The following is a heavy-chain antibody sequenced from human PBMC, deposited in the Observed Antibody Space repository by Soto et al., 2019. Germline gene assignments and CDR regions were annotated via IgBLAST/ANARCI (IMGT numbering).Heavy chain of an antibody. D-gene: IGHD4-17*01. J-gene: IGHJ4*02. V-gene: IGHV1-69*02. CDR3: ARSWPKGYGDLRNDY. Sequence: QVQLVQSGAEVKKPGSSVKVSCKASGGTFSSYTISWVRQAPGQGLEWMGRIIPILGIANYAQKFQGRVTITADKSTSTAYMELSSLRSEDTAVYYCARSWPKGYGDLRNDYWGQGTLVTVSS. CDR2: IIPILGIA. CDR1: GGTFSSYT.